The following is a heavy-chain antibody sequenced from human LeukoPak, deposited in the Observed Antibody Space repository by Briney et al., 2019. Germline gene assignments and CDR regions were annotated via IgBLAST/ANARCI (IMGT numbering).Heavy chain of an antibody. CDR3: AREAYDSSGYPNWYFDL. CDR1: GGTFSSYA. CDR2: IIPIFGTA. D-gene: IGHD3-22*01. J-gene: IGHJ2*01. Sequence: ASVKVSCKASGGTFSSYAISWVRQAPGQGLEWMGGIIPIFGTANYAQKFQGRVTITADESTSTAYMELSSLRSEGTAVYYCAREAYDSSGYPNWYFDLWGRGTLVTVSS. V-gene: IGHV1-69*13.